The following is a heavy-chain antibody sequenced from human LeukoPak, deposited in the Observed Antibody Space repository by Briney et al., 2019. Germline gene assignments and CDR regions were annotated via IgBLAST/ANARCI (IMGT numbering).Heavy chain of an antibody. D-gene: IGHD3-10*01. V-gene: IGHV3-21*04. CDR3: ARAKEAVVRGLRYYYYMDV. CDR1: GFTFSTYT. J-gene: IGHJ6*03. CDR2: ISTSSSYI. Sequence: GGSLRLSCAASGFTFSTYTMNWVRQAPGKGLEWVSSISTSSSYIHYADSVKGRFTISRDNAKNSLYLQMNSLRAEDTALYHCARAKEAVVRGLRYYYYMDVWGKGTTVTISS.